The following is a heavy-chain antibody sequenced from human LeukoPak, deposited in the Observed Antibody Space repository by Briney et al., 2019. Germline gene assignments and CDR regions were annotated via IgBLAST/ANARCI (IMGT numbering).Heavy chain of an antibody. CDR2: ISSSSSYI. Sequence: KPGGSLRLSCAASGFTFSSYSMNWVRQAPGKGLEWVSSISSSSSYIYYADSVKGRFTISRDNAKNSLYLQMNSLRAEDTAVYYCAMGPDGEYGDYALYFDYWGQGTLVTVSS. J-gene: IGHJ4*02. CDR1: GFTFSSYS. D-gene: IGHD4-17*01. CDR3: AMGPDGEYGDYALYFDY. V-gene: IGHV3-21*01.